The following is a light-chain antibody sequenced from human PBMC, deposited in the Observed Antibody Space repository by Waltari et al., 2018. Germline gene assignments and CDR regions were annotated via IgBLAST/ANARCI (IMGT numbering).Light chain of an antibody. CDR3: MQGTHWPWT. V-gene: IGKV2-30*01. Sequence: DVVMTQSPLSLPVTLGQPASISCRSSQGLVWSDGNTHLNWVQQRPGQSPRLLIYNVFNRGSGVPDRFSGSGSGTEFTLKISRVEAEDVGVYYCMQGTHWPWTFGQGTKVEIK. CDR1: QGLVWSDGNTH. CDR2: NVF. J-gene: IGKJ1*01.